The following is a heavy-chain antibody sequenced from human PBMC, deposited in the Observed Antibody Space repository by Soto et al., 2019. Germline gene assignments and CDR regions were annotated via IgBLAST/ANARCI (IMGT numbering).Heavy chain of an antibody. CDR2: TYYRSKWYY. D-gene: IGHD3-10*01. CDR1: GDSVASNSAG. J-gene: IGHJ4*02. Sequence: SETLSLTCAISGDSVASNSAGWNGIRQAPSGGLQWLGGTYYRSKWYYDYAVSVRSRITINPDTSKNQFSLQLNSVTPEDTAVYYCARRDGGFDYWGQGTLVTVSS. V-gene: IGHV6-1*01. CDR3: ARRDGGFDY.